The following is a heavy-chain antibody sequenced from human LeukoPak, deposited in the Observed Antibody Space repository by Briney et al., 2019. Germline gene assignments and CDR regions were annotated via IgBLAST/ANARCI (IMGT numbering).Heavy chain of an antibody. CDR3: ARGVEPLAANTLAY. J-gene: IGHJ4*02. V-gene: IGHV3-53*01. Sequence: GGSLRLSCAASGFTVITNDMTWVRQAPGKGLEWVSVLYSDGNTKYAGSVQGRFTISRDNSKNTLYLEMNSLSPDDTAVYYCARGVEPLAANTLAYWGQGTMVTVSS. D-gene: IGHD1-14*01. CDR2: LYSDGNT. CDR1: GFTVITND.